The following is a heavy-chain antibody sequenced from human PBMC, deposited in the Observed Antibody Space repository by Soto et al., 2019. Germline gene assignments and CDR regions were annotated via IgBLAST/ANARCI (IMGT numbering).Heavy chain of an antibody. D-gene: IGHD6-13*01. CDR1: GFSFSPAW. J-gene: IGHJ6*02. V-gene: IGHV3-15*07. CDR2: IKSKGGGGTA. CDR3: IWQQDFYYGRAV. Sequence: VQLVESGGGLVTPGGSLTLSCAASGFSFSPAWMNWVRQAPGKGLEWVGLIKSKGGGGTADYAAPVKGRFIISRDDSKNTIYLQMNSLKPEDTALYYCIWQQDFYYGRAVWGQGTTVNVSS.